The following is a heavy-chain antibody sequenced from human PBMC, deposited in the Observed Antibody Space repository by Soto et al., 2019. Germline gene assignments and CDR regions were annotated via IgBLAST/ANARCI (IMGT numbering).Heavy chain of an antibody. CDR3: ARALGYSSTSRLDL. CDR1: GYTFTTYD. V-gene: IGHV1-8*01. D-gene: IGHD6-19*01. Sequence: VQLVQSGAEVEKPGASVKVSCKASGYTFTTYDFNWVRQAPGHGLEWMGWMNPDTGNTGYAQKFQSRVTMTRDTSISTACMALSGMTAEDTAVYYCARALGYSSTSRLDLWGQGTLVTVSS. J-gene: IGHJ4*02. CDR2: MNPDTGNT.